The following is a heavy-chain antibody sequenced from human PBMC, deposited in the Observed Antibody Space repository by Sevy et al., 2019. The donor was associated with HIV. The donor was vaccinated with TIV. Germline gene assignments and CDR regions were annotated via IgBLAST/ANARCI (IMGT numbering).Heavy chain of an antibody. Sequence: SETLSLTCTVSGGSITSLYWNWIRQPPGKGLEWIANINYNGHINYNPSLKSRVTLSFDTSKNQFSLRLSSVTAADTAMYYCAGENAWGRGYSWGQGTLVTVSS. D-gene: IGHD1-26*01. J-gene: IGHJ4*02. CDR1: GGSITSLY. V-gene: IGHV4-59*08. CDR3: AGENAWGRGYS. CDR2: INYNGHI.